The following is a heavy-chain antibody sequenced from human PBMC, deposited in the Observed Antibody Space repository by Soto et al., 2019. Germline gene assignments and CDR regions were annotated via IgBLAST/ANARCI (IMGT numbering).Heavy chain of an antibody. CDR2: INHSGST. CDR3: ARGWVARKQVDY. V-gene: IGHV4-34*01. CDR1: GGSFSGYY. Sequence: PSETLSLTCAVYGGSFSGYYWSWIRQPPGKGLEWIGEINHSGSTNYNPSLKSRVTISVDTSKNQFSLKLSSVTAADTAVYYCARGWVARKQVDYWGQGTLVTV. D-gene: IGHD2-15*01. J-gene: IGHJ4*02.